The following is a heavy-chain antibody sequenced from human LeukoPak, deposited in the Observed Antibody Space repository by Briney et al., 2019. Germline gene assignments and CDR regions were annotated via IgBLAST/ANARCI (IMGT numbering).Heavy chain of an antibody. CDR3: AKDNEVVPAAIDY. V-gene: IGHV3-23*01. Sequence: KAGGSLRLSCAASGFTFSSYAMSWVRQAPGKGLEWVSAISGSGGSTYYADSVKGRFTISRDNSKNTLYLQMNSLRAEDTAVYYCAKDNEVVPAAIDYWGQGTLVTVSS. CDR2: ISGSGGST. D-gene: IGHD2-2*01. J-gene: IGHJ4*02. CDR1: GFTFSSYA.